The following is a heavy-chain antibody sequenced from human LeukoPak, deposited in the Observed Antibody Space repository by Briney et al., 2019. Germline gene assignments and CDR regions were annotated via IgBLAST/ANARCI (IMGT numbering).Heavy chain of an antibody. V-gene: IGHV3-7*04. J-gene: IGHJ4*02. D-gene: IGHD3-10*01. CDR2: IDQDGSAE. Sequence: GGSLRLSCAASGFTFSNYWMSWVRQSPGRGLEWVANIDQDGSAEYYVDSVGGRFTVPRDNAKNSLYLQIDSLRAGDTAVYYCARADNYGSILDYWGRGTLVTVSS. CDR3: ARADNYGSILDY. CDR1: GFTFSNYW.